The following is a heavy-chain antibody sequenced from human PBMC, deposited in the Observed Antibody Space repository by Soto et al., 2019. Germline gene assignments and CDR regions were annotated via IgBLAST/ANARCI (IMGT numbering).Heavy chain of an antibody. Sequence: GASVKVSCKASGGTFSSYAISWVRLAPGQGLEWMGGIIPIFGTANYAQKFQGRVTITADKSTSTAYMELSSLRSEDTAVYYCARSLGEYCSSTSCYKGRYYYYGMDVWGQGTTVTVSS. CDR3: ARSLGEYCSSTSCYKGRYYYYGMDV. D-gene: IGHD2-2*02. CDR2: IIPIFGTA. J-gene: IGHJ6*02. V-gene: IGHV1-69*06. CDR1: GGTFSSYA.